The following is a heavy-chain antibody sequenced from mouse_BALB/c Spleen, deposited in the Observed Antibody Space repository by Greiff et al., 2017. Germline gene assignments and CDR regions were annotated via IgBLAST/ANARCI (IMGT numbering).Heavy chain of an antibody. D-gene: IGHD1-1*01. Sequence: EVMLVESGGGLVQPGGSRKLSCAASGFTFSSFGMHWVRQAPEKGLEWVAYISSGSSTIYYADTVKGRFTISRDNPKNTLFLQMTSLRSEDTAMYYCERSYYGSSPYAMDYWGQGTSVTVSS. CDR3: ERSYYGSSPYAMDY. J-gene: IGHJ4*01. CDR1: GFTFSSFG. V-gene: IGHV5-17*02. CDR2: ISSGSSTI.